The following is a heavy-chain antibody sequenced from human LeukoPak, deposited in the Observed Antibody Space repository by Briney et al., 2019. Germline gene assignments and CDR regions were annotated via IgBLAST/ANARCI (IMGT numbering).Heavy chain of an antibody. Sequence: PGGSLRLSCAASGFTFSNTGMHWVRQAPGKGLEWVSGISDSGANTFYADSVKGRFAVSRDNSKNTLFLQVNSLRVEDTAVYYCATRPGGYSIAWYNWGQGTLVTVAS. V-gene: IGHV3-23*01. CDR1: GFTFSNTG. CDR3: ATRPGGYSIAWYN. CDR2: ISDSGANT. J-gene: IGHJ4*02. D-gene: IGHD6-19*01.